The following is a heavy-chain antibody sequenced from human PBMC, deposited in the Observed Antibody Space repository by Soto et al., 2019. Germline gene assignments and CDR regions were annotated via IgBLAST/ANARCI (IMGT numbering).Heavy chain of an antibody. Sequence: GGSLRLSCAASGFTVISNYVSWVRQAPGKGPELVSFTYSGGNTDYADSVKGRFTTSSDNSKNTLYLEMNNLRAEDTAVYYCARAKRGGFDFWGQGTLVTVSS. V-gene: IGHV3-53*01. CDR3: ARAKRGGFDF. CDR2: TYSGGNT. D-gene: IGHD3-16*01. J-gene: IGHJ4*02. CDR1: GFTVISNY.